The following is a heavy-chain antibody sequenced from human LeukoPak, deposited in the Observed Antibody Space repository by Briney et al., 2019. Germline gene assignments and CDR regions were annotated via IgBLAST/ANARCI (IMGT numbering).Heavy chain of an antibody. V-gene: IGHV4-30-2*01. CDR1: GGSISSGGYY. J-gene: IGHJ4*02. CDR3: ARDSPGEPLGY. D-gene: IGHD3-10*01. Sequence: SETLSLTCTVSGGSISSGGYYWSWIRQPPGKGLEWIGYIYHSGSTYYNPSLKSRVTISVDRSKNQFSLKLSSVTAADTAVYYCARDSPGEPLGYWGQGTLVTVSS. CDR2: IYHSGST.